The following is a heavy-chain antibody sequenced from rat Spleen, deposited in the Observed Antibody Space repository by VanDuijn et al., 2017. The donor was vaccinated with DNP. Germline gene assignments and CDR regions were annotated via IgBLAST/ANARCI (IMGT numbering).Heavy chain of an antibody. Sequence: EVQLVESGGGLVQPKGSLKLSCAASGFDFNTYAMSWVRQAPGKGLNWVATISIKTHNYVTLYAASVKERFTISRDDSQSMIYLEMNNLKSEDTALYYCTDFDYWGQGVMVTVSS. CDR3: TDFDY. J-gene: IGHJ2*01. V-gene: IGHV10-4*01. CDR1: GFDFNTYA. CDR2: ISIKTHNYVT.